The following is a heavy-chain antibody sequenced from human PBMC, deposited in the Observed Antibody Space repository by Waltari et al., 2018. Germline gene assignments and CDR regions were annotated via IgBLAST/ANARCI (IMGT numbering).Heavy chain of an antibody. CDR2: IRYDGSNK. J-gene: IGHJ4*02. CDR3: AREIMGPFDY. CDR1: GFTFSSYV. Sequence: QVQLVESGGGVVQPGGSLRLPCAASGFTFSSYVMHWVRQAPGKGLEWVAFIRYDGSNKYYADSVKGRFTISRDNSKNTLYLQMNSLRAEDTAVYYCAREIMGPFDYWGQGTLVTVSS. V-gene: IGHV3-30*02. D-gene: IGHD2-8*01.